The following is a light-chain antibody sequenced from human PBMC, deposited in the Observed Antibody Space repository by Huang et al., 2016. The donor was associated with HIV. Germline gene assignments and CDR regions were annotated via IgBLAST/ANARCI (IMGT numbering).Light chain of an antibody. CDR3: QQYNNWPRT. Sequence: EIVMTQSPATLSVSPGERASLSCRASQSVSSNLAWYQQKPGQAPRLLIYGASTRATVIPGRCSGSGSGTEFTLTISSLQSEDFAVYYCQQYNNWPRTFGQGTKVEIK. J-gene: IGKJ1*01. CDR2: GAS. V-gene: IGKV3-15*01. CDR1: QSVSSN.